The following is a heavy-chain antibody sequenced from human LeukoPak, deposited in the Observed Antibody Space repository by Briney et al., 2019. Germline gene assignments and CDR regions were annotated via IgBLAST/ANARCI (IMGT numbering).Heavy chain of an antibody. J-gene: IGHJ4*02. CDR1: GFTFSSYA. D-gene: IGHD4-23*01. CDR2: ISGSGGST. V-gene: IGHV3-23*01. Sequence: GGSLRLSCAASGFTFSSYAMSWVRQAPGKGLEWVSAISGSGGSTYYADSVKGRFTISRDISKNTLYLQMSSLRAEDTAVYYCARRAGGYSHPYDYWGQGVLVTVSS. CDR3: ARRAGGYSHPYDY.